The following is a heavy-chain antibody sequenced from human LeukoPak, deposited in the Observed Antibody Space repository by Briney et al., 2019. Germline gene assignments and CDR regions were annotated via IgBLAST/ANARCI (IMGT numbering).Heavy chain of an antibody. CDR2: INHSGST. Sequence: SETLSLTCTVSGGSITSSTYFWGWIRQPPGKGPEWIGEINHSGSTNYNPSLKSRVTISVDTSKNQFSLKLSSVTAADTAVYYCARKYCSSTSCYVYSNYGGGGRFDYWGQGTLVTVSS. CDR3: ARKYCSSTSCYVYSNYGGGGRFDY. J-gene: IGHJ4*02. CDR1: GGSITSSTYF. V-gene: IGHV4-39*07. D-gene: IGHD2-2*01.